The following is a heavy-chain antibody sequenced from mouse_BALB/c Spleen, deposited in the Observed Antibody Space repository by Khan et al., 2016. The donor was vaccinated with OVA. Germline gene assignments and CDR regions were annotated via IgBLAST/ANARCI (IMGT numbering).Heavy chain of an antibody. V-gene: IGHV1-5*01. J-gene: IGHJ2*01. Sequence: EVQLQQSGTVLARPGASVKMSCKASGYSFTNYWMHWVKQRPGKVLEWVGDIYPGNSDTRHNQKFKGKAKLTAVTSDSTAYMETSSRTSEDSAVYYCSRSYESYYFDYWGLGTTLTVSS. D-gene: IGHD2-3*01. CDR3: SRSYESYYFDY. CDR1: GYSFTNYW. CDR2: IYPGNSDT.